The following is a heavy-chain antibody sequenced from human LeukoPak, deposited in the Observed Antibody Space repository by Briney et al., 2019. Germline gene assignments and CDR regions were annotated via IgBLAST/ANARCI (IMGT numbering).Heavy chain of an antibody. Sequence: PGGALRLSCAAPGFVFNSYEMNWVRQAPGKGLQWLAYICGSGTTIHYADSVKGRFTVPRDNANNSLYLQMNNLRAEDTAVYYCARDMGYCSGGSCYGRRYFDSWGAGTLVTVSS. J-gene: IGHJ4*02. CDR2: ICGSGTTI. CDR1: GFVFNSYE. V-gene: IGHV3-48*03. D-gene: IGHD2-15*01. CDR3: ARDMGYCSGGSCYGRRYFDS.